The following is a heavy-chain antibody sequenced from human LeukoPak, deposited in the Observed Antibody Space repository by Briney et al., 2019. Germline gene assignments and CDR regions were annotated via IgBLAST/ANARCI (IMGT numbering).Heavy chain of an antibody. D-gene: IGHD2-2*02. CDR1: GGSFSGYY. V-gene: IGHV4-34*01. Sequence: KASETLSLTCAVYGGSFSGYYWSWIRQPPGKGLEWIGEINHSGSTNYNPSLKSRVTISVDTSKNQFSLKLSSVTAADTAVYYCARHRYCSSTSCYKALGYWGQGTLVTVSS. CDR2: INHSGST. J-gene: IGHJ4*02. CDR3: ARHRYCSSTSCYKALGY.